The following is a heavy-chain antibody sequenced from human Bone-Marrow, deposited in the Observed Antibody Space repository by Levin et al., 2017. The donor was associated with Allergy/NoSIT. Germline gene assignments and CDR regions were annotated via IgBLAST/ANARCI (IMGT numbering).Heavy chain of an antibody. D-gene: IGHD2-2*01. CDR1: GFTFSHYT. CDR3: ARGVFPPTINGLDV. Sequence: GESLKISCAAAGFTFSHYTIYWVRQAPGKGLEWVAVVSHDSRKTDYAESVRGRVTVSRDNSKNIVYLQMNSLRDEDTAVYYCARGVFPPTINGLDVWGQGTTVTVSS. CDR2: VSHDSRKT. J-gene: IGHJ6*02. V-gene: IGHV3-30*04.